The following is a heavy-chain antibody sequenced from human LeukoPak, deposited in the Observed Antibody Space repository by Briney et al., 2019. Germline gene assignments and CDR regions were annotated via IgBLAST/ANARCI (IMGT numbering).Heavy chain of an antibody. V-gene: IGHV3-11*01. CDR1: GFTFSDYY. CDR3: ARVASSGPFDP. D-gene: IGHD3-22*01. CDR2: ISSSGSST. J-gene: IGHJ5*02. Sequence: PGEPLRLSCAASGFTFSDYYMSWIRQAPGKGLEWVSSISSSGSSTYYADSVKGRFTISRDNARNSLFLQMNSLRAEDTAVYYCARVASSGPFDPWGQGTLVTVSS.